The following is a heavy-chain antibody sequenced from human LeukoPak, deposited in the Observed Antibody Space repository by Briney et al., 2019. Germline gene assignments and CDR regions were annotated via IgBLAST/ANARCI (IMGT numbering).Heavy chain of an antibody. CDR2: ISGSGGST. CDR3: AKDRGSLLWFGELLFHDAFDI. D-gene: IGHD3-10*01. Sequence: GGTLRLSCAASGFTFSSYGMSWVRQAPGKGLEWDSAISGSGGSTYYADSVKGRFTISRDNSKNTLYLQMNSLRAEDTAVYYCAKDRGSLLWFGELLFHDAFDIWGQGTMVTVSS. V-gene: IGHV3-23*01. J-gene: IGHJ3*02. CDR1: GFTFSSYG.